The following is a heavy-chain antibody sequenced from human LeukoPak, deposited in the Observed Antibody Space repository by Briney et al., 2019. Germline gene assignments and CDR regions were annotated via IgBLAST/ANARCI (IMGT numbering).Heavy chain of an antibody. V-gene: IGHV1-69*05. CDR2: IIPIFGTA. D-gene: IGHD6-13*01. Sequence: SVKVSCKASGGTFSSYAISWVRQAPGQGLEWMGGIIPIFGTANYAQKFQGRVTITTDESTSTAYMELSSLRSEDTAVYYYARGVIAAEPTRFDYWGQGNLVTVSS. CDR3: ARGVIAAEPTRFDY. CDR1: GGTFSSYA. J-gene: IGHJ4*02.